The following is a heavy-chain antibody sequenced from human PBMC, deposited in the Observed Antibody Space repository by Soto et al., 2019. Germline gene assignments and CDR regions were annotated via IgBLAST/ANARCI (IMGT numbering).Heavy chain of an antibody. CDR1: GFTFSNFG. V-gene: IGHV3-23*01. J-gene: IGHJ6*02. D-gene: IGHD3-9*01. CDR3: AKSVLRYFDWDGMDV. Sequence: GGSLRLSCRTSGFTFSNFGLTWVRQGPGKGLEWVSSISRDGFNTYSSNSVMGRFTVSRDNSKDTLYLQMNRVRADDTATYYCAKSVLRYFDWDGMDVWVQGTTVTVSS. CDR2: ISRDGFNT.